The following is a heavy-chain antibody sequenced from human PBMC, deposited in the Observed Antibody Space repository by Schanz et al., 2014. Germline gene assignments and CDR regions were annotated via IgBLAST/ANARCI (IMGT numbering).Heavy chain of an antibody. CDR2: IIPILGIA. CDR1: GYTFTSDS. V-gene: IGHV1-69*09. J-gene: IGHJ6*03. Sequence: QVQLVQSGAELKKPGASVKVSCKASGYTFTSDSMHWVRQAPVQGLEWMGRIIPILGIANYAQKFQGRVTITADKSPSTAYMERTSLRSEDAAVYYCAGTYCSSTSCYTGYYYMDVWGKGTTVAVSS. D-gene: IGHD2-2*02. CDR3: AGTYCSSTSCYTGYYYMDV.